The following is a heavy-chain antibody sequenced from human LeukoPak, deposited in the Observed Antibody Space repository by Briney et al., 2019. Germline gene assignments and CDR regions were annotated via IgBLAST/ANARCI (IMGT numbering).Heavy chain of an antibody. CDR2: IYSTGTT. Sequence: GGSLRLSCAVSGFTVTHNYVSWVRQAPGKGLEWVSVIYSTGTTKYAASVNGRFTISRDDYKNTVSLQMDSLRVEDTAVYYCARDGIVVVPTYAFDIWGQGTMVTVSS. CDR3: ARDGIVVVPTYAFDI. D-gene: IGHD2-2*01. V-gene: IGHV3-66*01. J-gene: IGHJ3*02. CDR1: GFTVTHNY.